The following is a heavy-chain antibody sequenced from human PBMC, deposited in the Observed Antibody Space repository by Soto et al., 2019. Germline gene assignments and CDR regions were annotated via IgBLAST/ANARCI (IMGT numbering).Heavy chain of an antibody. V-gene: IGHV4-4*02. CDR2: IYHSGST. Sequence: PSETLSLTCAVSGGSISSSNWWSWVRQPPGKGLEWIGEIYHSGSTNYNPSLKSRVTISVDKSKNQFSLKLSSVTAADTAVYYCARKEQLVYYYYYGMDVWGQGTTVTV. J-gene: IGHJ6*02. CDR3: ARKEQLVYYYYYGMDV. D-gene: IGHD6-13*01. CDR1: GGSISSSNW.